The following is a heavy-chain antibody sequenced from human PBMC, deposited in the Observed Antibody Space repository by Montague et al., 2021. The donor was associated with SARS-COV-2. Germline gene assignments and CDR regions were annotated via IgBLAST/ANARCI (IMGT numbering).Heavy chain of an antibody. CDR2: IYQSGTT. CDR3: ARSMIRGGLNWFDP. V-gene: IGHV4-30-2*01. Sequence: TLSLTCAVSGASISNGGYTWSWIRRPPGKGLEWIGYIYQSGTTRYNPSLKSRVTMSVDKSKNHFSLQLTSVIAADTAIYFCARSMIRGGLNWFDPWGQGTIVTVSS. CDR1: GASISNGGYT. D-gene: IGHD3-10*01. J-gene: IGHJ5*02.